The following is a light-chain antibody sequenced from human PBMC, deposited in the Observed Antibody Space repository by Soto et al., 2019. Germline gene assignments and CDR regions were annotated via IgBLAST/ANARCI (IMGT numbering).Light chain of an antibody. CDR1: QSISSW. CDR2: DAS. Sequence: IQMAQSPSTLSASVGEKNTNTCRASQSISSWLAWYQQKPGKAPKLLIYDASSLESGVPSRFSGSGSGTEFTLTISSLQPDDFATYYCQQYNSYLTFGQGTKVDIK. CDR3: QQYNSYLT. J-gene: IGKJ1*01. V-gene: IGKV1-5*01.